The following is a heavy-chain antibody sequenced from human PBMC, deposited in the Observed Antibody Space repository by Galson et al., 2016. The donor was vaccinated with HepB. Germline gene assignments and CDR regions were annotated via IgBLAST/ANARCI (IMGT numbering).Heavy chain of an antibody. D-gene: IGHD6-25*01. J-gene: IGHJ4*02. CDR1: GFPFNNYW. CDR2: IKPDGSET. V-gene: IGHV3-7*01. Sequence: SLRLSCAASGFPFNNYWMTWVRQAPGKGLQWVANIKPDGSETYYVDSVKGRFTISRDNAKNSLYLEVSRLTVEATALYYCARDLSGFAFDYWGQGILVSVSS. CDR3: ARDLSGFAFDY.